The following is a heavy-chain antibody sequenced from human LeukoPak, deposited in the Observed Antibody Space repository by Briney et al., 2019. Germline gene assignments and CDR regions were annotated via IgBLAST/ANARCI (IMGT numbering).Heavy chain of an antibody. CDR3: ARVPYVY. D-gene: IGHD3-10*02. V-gene: IGHV1-3*01. Sequence: KFQGRVTITRDTSASTAYMELCSLRSEDTAVYYCARVPYVYWGQGTLVTVSS. J-gene: IGHJ4*02.